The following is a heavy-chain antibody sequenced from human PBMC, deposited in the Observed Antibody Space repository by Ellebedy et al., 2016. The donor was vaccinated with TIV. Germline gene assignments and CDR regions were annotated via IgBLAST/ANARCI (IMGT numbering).Heavy chain of an antibody. V-gene: IGHV4-61*03. CDR1: GGSVSSPNYY. J-gene: IGHJ5*02. CDR3: SGSYGRATPRS. CDR2: IYSSGRT. D-gene: IGHD3-10*02. Sequence: ESLKISCTVSGGSVSSPNYYWTWIRQPPGKGLEWIGYIYSSGRTDYKPSLKTRVTISLDTSKNHFSLDLKSVTAADKAVYFCSGSYGRATPRSWGQGTLVTVS.